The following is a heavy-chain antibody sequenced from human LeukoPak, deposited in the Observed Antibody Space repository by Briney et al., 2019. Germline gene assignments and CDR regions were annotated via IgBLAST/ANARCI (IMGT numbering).Heavy chain of an antibody. CDR1: GGSISSSSYY. CDR2: IYYSGST. V-gene: IGHV4-39*07. Sequence: SETLSLTCTVSGGSISSSSYYWGWIRQPPGKGLEWIGSIYYSGSTYYNPSLKSRVTISVDTSKNQFSLKLSSVTAADTAVYYCARLPKKGSGWSYFDYWGQGTLVTVSS. CDR3: ARLPKKGSGWSYFDY. D-gene: IGHD6-19*01. J-gene: IGHJ4*02.